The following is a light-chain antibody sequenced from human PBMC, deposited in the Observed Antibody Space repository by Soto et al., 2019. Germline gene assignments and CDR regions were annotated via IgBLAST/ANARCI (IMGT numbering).Light chain of an antibody. CDR2: GAS. Sequence: IVLSQSPGTLSLKKGERATLSCRASQSVSSSHLAWYQQKPGQAPRLLIYGASRRATGIPDRFSGSGSGTDFTLTISRLEPEDFALYYSHPYGGSRTFAPGTKADIK. CDR1: QSVSSSH. CDR3: HPYGGSRT. V-gene: IGKV3-20*01. J-gene: IGKJ1*01.